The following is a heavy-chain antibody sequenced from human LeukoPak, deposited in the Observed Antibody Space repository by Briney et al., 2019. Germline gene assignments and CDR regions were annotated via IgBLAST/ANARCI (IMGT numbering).Heavy chain of an antibody. V-gene: IGHV3-48*03. CDR2: ISSSGSTI. CDR3: ARVGSVVVTPNWFDP. J-gene: IGHJ5*02. CDR1: GFTFSSYE. D-gene: IGHD3-22*01. Sequence: GGSLRLSCAASGFTFSSYEMNWVRQAPGKGLEWVSYISSSGSTIYYADSVKGRFTISRDNAKNSLYLQMNSLRAEDTAVYYCARVGSVVVTPNWFDPWGQGTLVTVSS.